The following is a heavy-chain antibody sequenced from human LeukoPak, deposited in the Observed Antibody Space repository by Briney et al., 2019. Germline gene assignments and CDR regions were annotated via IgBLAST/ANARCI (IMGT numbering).Heavy chain of an antibody. CDR2: ISGSGGST. J-gene: IGHJ5*02. V-gene: IGHV3-23*01. CDR3: ARDIVVVPAAGFDP. CDR1: GFTFSSYA. D-gene: IGHD2-2*01. Sequence: GGSLRLSCAASGFTFSSYAMSWVRQAPGKGLEWVPAISGSGGSTYYADSVKGRFTISRDNSKNTLYLQMNSLRAEDTAVYYCARDIVVVPAAGFDPWGQGTLVTVSS.